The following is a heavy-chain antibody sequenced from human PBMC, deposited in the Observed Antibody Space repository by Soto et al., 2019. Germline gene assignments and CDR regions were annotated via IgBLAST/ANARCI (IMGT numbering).Heavy chain of an antibody. D-gene: IGHD3-3*01. CDR1: GYSFTSHW. Sequence: PGESLKISCKGSGYSFTSHWIGWVRQMPGKGLEWMGIIYPGDSDTRYSPSFQGQVTISADKSISTAYLQWSSLKASDTAMYYCARGGYDFWSGYQAPLYNWFDPWGQGTLVTVSS. CDR3: ARGGYDFWSGYQAPLYNWFDP. J-gene: IGHJ5*02. CDR2: IYPGDSDT. V-gene: IGHV5-51*01.